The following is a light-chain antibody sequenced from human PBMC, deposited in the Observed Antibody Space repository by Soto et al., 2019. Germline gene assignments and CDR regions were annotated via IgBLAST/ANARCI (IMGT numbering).Light chain of an antibody. CDR3: QQYDRSPWT. J-gene: IGKJ1*01. Sequence: EIVLTQSPGTLSLSPGERATLSCRASQSVSSSYLAWHQQKPGQAPRLLIYGASSRATGIPDRFSGSGSGPDFTLTISRLEPEDFAVYYCQQYDRSPWTFGQGTKVEIK. CDR2: GAS. CDR1: QSVSSSY. V-gene: IGKV3-20*01.